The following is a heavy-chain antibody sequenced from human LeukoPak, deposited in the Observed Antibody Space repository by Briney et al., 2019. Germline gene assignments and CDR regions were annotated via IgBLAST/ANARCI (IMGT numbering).Heavy chain of an antibody. Sequence: SETLSLTCSVSGDPISSSRYYWGWIRQPPGKGLEWLGSIYYSGSTYYNPSLKSRVTISVDTSKNQFSLKLSSVTAADTAVYYCARVSIGRRVGFDPWGQGTLVTVSS. CDR2: IYYSGST. V-gene: IGHV4-39*07. CDR1: GDPISSSRYY. J-gene: IGHJ5*02. D-gene: IGHD2-15*01. CDR3: ARVSIGRRVGFDP.